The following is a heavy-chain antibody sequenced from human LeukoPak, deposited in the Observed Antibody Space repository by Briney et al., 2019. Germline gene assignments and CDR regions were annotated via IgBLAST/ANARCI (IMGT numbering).Heavy chain of an antibody. D-gene: IGHD3-3*01. J-gene: IGHJ6*03. CDR1: GYTFTSYD. V-gene: IGHV1-8*03. CDR2: MNPNSGNT. CDR3: ARTRDFWSGYTRRNYYMDV. Sequence: ASVKVSCKASGYTFTSYDINWVRQATGQGLEWMGWMNPNSGNTGYAQKFQGRVTITRNTSISTAYMELSSLRAEDTAVYYCARTRDFWSGYTRRNYYMDVWGKGTTVTVSS.